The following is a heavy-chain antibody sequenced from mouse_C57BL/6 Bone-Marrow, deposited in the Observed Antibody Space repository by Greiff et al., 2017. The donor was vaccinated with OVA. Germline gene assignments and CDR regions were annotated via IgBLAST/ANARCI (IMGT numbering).Heavy chain of an antibody. CDR3: ARGGFYYSNYVGWYFDV. CDR2: IHPNSGST. V-gene: IGHV1-64*01. CDR1: GYTFTSYW. D-gene: IGHD2-5*01. Sequence: QVQLQQPGAELVKPGASVKLSCKTSGYTFTSYWMHWVKQRPGQGLEWIGMIHPNSGSTNYNEKFKSKAILTVDKSSSTAYMQLSSLTSEDSAVYYCARGGFYYSNYVGWYFDVWGTGTTVTVSS. J-gene: IGHJ1*03.